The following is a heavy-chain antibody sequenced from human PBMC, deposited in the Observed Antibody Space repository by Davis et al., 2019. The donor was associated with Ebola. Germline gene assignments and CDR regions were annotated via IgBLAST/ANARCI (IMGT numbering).Heavy chain of an antibody. J-gene: IGHJ6*02. V-gene: IGHV3-74*01. CDR3: AKLLGVTAGTLYYYGMDV. D-gene: IGHD6-19*01. CDR1: GFTLSHYW. Sequence: HTGGSLRLSCAASGFTLSHYWMHWVRQAPGKGLVWVARINSDGNNISYADSVKGRFTISRDNSKNTLYLQMNSLRAEDTAVYYCAKLLGVTAGTLYYYGMDVWGQGTTVTVSS. CDR2: INSDGNNI.